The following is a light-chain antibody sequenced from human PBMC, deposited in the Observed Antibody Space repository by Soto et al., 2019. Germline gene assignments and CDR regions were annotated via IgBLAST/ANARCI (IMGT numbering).Light chain of an antibody. Sequence: EIVMTKSPVTLSASPGESATLSCMASQSVDNNVAWYQQKPGQAPRLLIVGSFARATGIPARFSGSGSGSEFTLTISGLQSEDFAIYYCQQYTAMPPITFGQGGRLEIK. J-gene: IGKJ5*01. CDR3: QQYTAMPPIT. CDR1: QSVDNN. CDR2: GSF. V-gene: IGKV3-15*01.